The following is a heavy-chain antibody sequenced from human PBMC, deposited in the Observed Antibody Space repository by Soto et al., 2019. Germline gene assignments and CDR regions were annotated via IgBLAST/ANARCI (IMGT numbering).Heavy chain of an antibody. V-gene: IGHV1-46*02. CDR2: INPSGGST. D-gene: IGHD2-8*01. CDR3: ARDRGIVLMPDY. Sequence: ASVKVSCKASGYTFNIYYMHWVRQAPGQGPEWMGIINPSGGSTTYAQKFQGRITMTRDTSTSTVYMELSSLRSEDTAVYYCARDRGIVLMPDYWGHGTLVTVSS. J-gene: IGHJ4*01. CDR1: GYTFNIYY.